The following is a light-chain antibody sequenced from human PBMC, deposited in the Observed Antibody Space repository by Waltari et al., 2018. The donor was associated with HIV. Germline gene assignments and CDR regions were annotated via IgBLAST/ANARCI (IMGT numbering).Light chain of an antibody. Sequence: DIQMTQSPSTLSASLGDRVTITCRASQNIDNWLAWDQQKPGKAPKLLISKASDLESGVPSRISGSGFGTEFTLTISSLQPDDFATYYCQQYTIYSYTFGQGTKLEI. CDR3: QQYTIYSYT. CDR2: KAS. V-gene: IGKV1-5*03. CDR1: QNIDNW. J-gene: IGKJ2*01.